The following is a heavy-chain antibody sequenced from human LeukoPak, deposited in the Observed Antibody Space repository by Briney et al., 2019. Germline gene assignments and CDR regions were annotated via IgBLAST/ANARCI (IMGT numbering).Heavy chain of an antibody. CDR1: GGSISSGDYY. V-gene: IGHV4-30-4*01. Sequence: SETLSLTCTVSGGSISSGDYYWSWIHQPPGKGLEWIGYIYYSGSTYYNPSLKSRVTISVDTSKNQFSLKLSSVTAADTAVYYCPSVFISYDSSTFDYWAQGPLVTVPS. J-gene: IGHJ4*02. D-gene: IGHD3-22*01. CDR2: IYYSGST. CDR3: PSVFISYDSSTFDY.